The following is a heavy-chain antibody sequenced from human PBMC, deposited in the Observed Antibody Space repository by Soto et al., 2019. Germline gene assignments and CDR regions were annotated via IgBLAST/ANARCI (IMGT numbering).Heavy chain of an antibody. Sequence: ASVKVSCKASGYTFTSYAMHLVRQAPGQRLEWMGWINAGNRNTRYSQRCRGRVTITRDTSASTAYMKLSSMRSEDTAVYYCARDPGYSYGYSWGQGTLVTVSS. J-gene: IGHJ4*02. CDR3: ARDPGYSYGYS. CDR1: GYTFTSYA. V-gene: IGHV1-3*01. CDR2: INAGNRNT. D-gene: IGHD5-18*01.